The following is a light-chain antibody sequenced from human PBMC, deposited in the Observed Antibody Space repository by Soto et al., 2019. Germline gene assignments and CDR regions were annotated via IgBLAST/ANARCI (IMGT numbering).Light chain of an antibody. J-gene: IGKJ4*01. CDR1: QSIGSN. V-gene: IGKV3-11*01. CDR3: QQRRNWPRLA. CDR2: DAS. Sequence: EIVMTQSPATLSVSPGERATLSCRASQSIGSNLAWYQQKPGQAPRLLIYDASNRATGIPARFTGSGSGTDFTLTISSLVPEDFAVYYCQQRRNWPRLAFGGGTKVEIK.